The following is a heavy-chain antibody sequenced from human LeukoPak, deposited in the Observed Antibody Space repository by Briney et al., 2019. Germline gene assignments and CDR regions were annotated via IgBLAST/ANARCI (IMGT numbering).Heavy chain of an antibody. J-gene: IGHJ4*02. CDR2: IYTSGST. Sequence: KSGPTLVKPSETLSLTCTVSGGSISSGSYYWSWIRQPAGKGLEWIGRIYTSGSTNYNPSLKSRVTISVDTSKNQFSLKLSSVTAADTAVYYCAIDQPMITFGGVIGGFSYWGQGTLVTVSS. CDR3: AIDQPMITFGGVIGGFSY. V-gene: IGHV4-61*02. D-gene: IGHD3-16*02. CDR1: GGSISSGSYY.